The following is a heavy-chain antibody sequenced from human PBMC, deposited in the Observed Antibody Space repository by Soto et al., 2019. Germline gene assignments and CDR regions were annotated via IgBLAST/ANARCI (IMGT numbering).Heavy chain of an antibody. V-gene: IGHV3-23*01. CDR3: AKTLGVVPTTEKGDWFDP. CDR2: ISGSGDTT. Sequence: EVQLLESGGGVGQLGGSLRLSCVASGFSFSSFAMSWVRQAPGTGKGLEWVSRISGSGDTTFYADSVRGRFTISRDNSRNTLYLRMNYLRAEDTAVYYCAKTLGVVPTTEKGDWFDPWGQGTLVTVSS. D-gene: IGHD2-15*01. CDR1: GFSFSSFA. J-gene: IGHJ5*02.